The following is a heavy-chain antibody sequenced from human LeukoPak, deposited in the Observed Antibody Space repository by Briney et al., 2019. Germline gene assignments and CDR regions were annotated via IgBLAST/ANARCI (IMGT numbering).Heavy chain of an antibody. CDR2: IYYSGST. J-gene: IGHJ6*04. V-gene: IGHV4-59*01. CDR3: ARDKSAAGFWSGYYTGMDV. D-gene: IGHD3-3*01. Sequence: SETLSLXCTVSGGSISSYYWSWIRQPPGKGLEWMGYIYYSGSTNYNPSLKSRVTISVDTSKNQFSLKLSSVTAADTAVYYCARDKSAAGFWSGYYTGMDVWGKGTTVTVSS. CDR1: GGSISSYY.